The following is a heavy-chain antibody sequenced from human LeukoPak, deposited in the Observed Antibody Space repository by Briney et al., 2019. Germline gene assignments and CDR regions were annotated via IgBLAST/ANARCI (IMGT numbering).Heavy chain of an antibody. J-gene: IGHJ3*02. Sequence: GGSLRLSCAASGFTFSSYGMHWVRQAPGKGLEWVAVISYDGSNKYYADSVKGRFTISRDNSKNTLYLQMNSLRAEDTAVYYCLRGATFIVGATTSPVAFDIWGQGAMVTVSS. CDR3: LRGATFIVGATTSPVAFDI. V-gene: IGHV3-30*03. CDR1: GFTFSSYG. D-gene: IGHD1-26*01. CDR2: ISYDGSNK.